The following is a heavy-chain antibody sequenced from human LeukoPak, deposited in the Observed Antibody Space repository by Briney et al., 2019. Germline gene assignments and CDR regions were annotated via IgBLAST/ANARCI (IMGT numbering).Heavy chain of an antibody. CDR2: INHSGST. CDR1: GGSFSGYY. J-gene: IGHJ4*02. D-gene: IGHD3-10*01. Sequence: SETLSLTRAVYGGSFSGYYWSWIRQPPGKGLEWIGEINHSGSTNYNPSLKSRVTISVDTSKNQFSLKLSSVTAADTAVYYCARALRRITMVRGALDYWGQGTLVTVSS. CDR3: ARALRRITMVRGALDY. V-gene: IGHV4-34*01.